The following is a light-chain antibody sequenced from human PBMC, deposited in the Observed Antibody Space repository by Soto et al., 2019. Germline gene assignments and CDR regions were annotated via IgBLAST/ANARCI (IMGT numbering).Light chain of an antibody. CDR1: QSVSSN. J-gene: IGKJ4*01. V-gene: IGKV3-15*01. Sequence: EIVMTQSPATLSVSPGERATLSCSASQSVSSNLAWYQQKPGQAPRLLIYGASTRATGIPARFSGSGSGTEFTLTISSLQSEDVAVYYCQQHNNWPLALTFGGGTKVEIK. CDR3: QQHNNWPLALT. CDR2: GAS.